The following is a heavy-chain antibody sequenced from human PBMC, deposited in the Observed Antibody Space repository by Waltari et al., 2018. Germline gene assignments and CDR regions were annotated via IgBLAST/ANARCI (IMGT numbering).Heavy chain of an antibody. CDR1: GFPFSNYW. J-gene: IGHJ4*02. CDR3: ARAATGTDFDY. Sequence: EVQLVESGGGVVQPGGSLRLSCAASGFPFSNYWMHWVRQAPGKGLVWVSCVNSYGSNTKYADTVKGRFTISRDNAKNTLYLQMNSLRAEDTAVYYCARAATGTDFDYWGQGTLVTVSS. D-gene: IGHD3-9*01. CDR2: VNSYGSNT. V-gene: IGHV3-74*03.